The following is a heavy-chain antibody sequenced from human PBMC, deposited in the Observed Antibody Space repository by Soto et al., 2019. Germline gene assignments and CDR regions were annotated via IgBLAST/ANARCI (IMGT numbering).Heavy chain of an antibody. CDR2: ISYDGSNK. D-gene: IGHD6-19*01. CDR3: AKERGWYYFDY. CDR1: GFTFSSYG. J-gene: IGHJ4*02. V-gene: IGHV3-30*18. Sequence: GGSLRLSCAASGFTFSSYGMHWVRQAPGKGLEWVAVISYDGSNKYYADSVKGRFTISRDNSKNTLYLQMNSLRAEDTAVYYCAKERGWYYFDYWGQGTLVTVSS.